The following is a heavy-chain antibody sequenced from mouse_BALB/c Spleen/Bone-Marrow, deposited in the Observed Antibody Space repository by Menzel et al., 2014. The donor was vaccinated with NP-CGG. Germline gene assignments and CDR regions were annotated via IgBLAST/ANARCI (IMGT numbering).Heavy chain of an antibody. CDR3: GRRYYDDAWFAY. CDR1: GYTFTGYW. CDR2: IDPSNGYT. V-gene: IGHV1-69*02. D-gene: IGHD2-4*01. J-gene: IGHJ3*01. Sequence: QVQLQQSGAELVKPGASVKLSCKASGYTFTGYWMHWVKQRPGQGLEWIGKIDPSNGYTKYNQNFKGKATLTADTSSTTAYKQLSSLASEDSTVYYCGRRYYDDAWFAYWGQGTLLTVSA.